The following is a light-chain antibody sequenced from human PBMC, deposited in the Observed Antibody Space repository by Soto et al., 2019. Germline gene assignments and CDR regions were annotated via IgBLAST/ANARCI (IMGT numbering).Light chain of an antibody. V-gene: IGKV3-15*01. CDR3: QHYNYWLWT. CDR2: GAS. CDR1: QSVRSN. J-gene: IGKJ1*01. Sequence: IVVTQSPGTLSVSPGERATLSCGASQSVRSNLAWYQQKPGQAPRLLIYGASTRATGTPARFSGSGSGTEFTHTISSLQSEDFAVYYCQHYNYWLWTFGQGTKV.